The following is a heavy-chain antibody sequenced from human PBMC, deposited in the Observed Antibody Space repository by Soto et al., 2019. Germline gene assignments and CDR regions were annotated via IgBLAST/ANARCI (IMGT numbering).Heavy chain of an antibody. D-gene: IGHD3-10*01. CDR3: ANMVRGELYYFDY. V-gene: IGHV1-69*13. Sequence: SVKVSCKASGGTFSSYAISWVRQAPGQGLEWMGGIIPIFGTANYAQKFQGRVTITADESTSTAYMELSSLRSEDTAVYYCANMVRGELYYFDYWGQGTLVTVSS. J-gene: IGHJ4*02. CDR2: IIPIFGTA. CDR1: GGTFSSYA.